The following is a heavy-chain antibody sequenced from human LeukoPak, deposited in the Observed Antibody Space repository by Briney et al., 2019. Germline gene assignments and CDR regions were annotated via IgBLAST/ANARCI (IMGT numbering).Heavy chain of an antibody. V-gene: IGHV4-59*08. CDR2: IYYSGST. Sequence: SETLSLTCTVSGGSISSYYWSWIRQPPGTGLEWIGYIYYSGSTNYNPSLKSRVTISVDTSKNQFSLKLSSVTAADTAVYYCARGNWRFDYWGQGTLVTVSS. CDR1: GGSISSYY. CDR3: ARGNWRFDY. J-gene: IGHJ4*02. D-gene: IGHD1-20*01.